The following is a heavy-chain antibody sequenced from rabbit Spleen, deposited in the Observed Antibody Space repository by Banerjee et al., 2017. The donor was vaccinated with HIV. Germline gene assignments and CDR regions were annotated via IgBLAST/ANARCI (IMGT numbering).Heavy chain of an antibody. CDR1: GFSFSNKAV. D-gene: IGHD4-2*01. Sequence: QEQLVESGGGLVKPEGSLTLTCKASGFSFSNKAVMCWVRQAPGKGLEWIACINAVTGKALYASWAKGRYTFSKTSSTTVTLEMTSLTAADTATYFCARDLAGYVGFGYISYLDLWGPGTLVTVS. CDR3: ARDLAGYVGFGYISYLDL. J-gene: IGHJ4*01. CDR2: INAVTGKA. V-gene: IGHV1S45*01.